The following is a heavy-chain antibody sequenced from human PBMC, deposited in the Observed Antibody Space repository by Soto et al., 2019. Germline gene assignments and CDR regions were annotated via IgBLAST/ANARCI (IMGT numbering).Heavy chain of an antibody. CDR3: ARDLKSDYDFWSGPIYYYYYGMDV. Sequence: GGSLRLSCAASGFTFSSYAMSWVRHAPGKGLEWVSTISGSGGSTYYADSVKGRFTISRDNSKNTLYLQMNSLRAEDTAVYYCARDLKSDYDFWSGPIYYYYYGMDVWGQGTTVTVSS. D-gene: IGHD3-3*01. J-gene: IGHJ6*02. V-gene: IGHV3-23*01. CDR1: GFTFSSYA. CDR2: ISGSGGST.